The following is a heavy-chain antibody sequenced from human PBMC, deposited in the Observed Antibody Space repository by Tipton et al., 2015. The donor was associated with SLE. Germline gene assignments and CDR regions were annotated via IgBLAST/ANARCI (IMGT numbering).Heavy chain of an antibody. D-gene: IGHD2-15*01. V-gene: IGHV4-34*01. Sequence: TLSLTCAVYGGSFSGYYWSWIRQPPGKGLEWIGEINHSGSTNYNPSLKSRVTISVDMSKNQFSLKLSSVTAADTAVYYCSRGGIVVVVAATQYFQHWGQGTLVTVSS. CDR1: GGSFSGYY. CDR2: INHSGST. CDR3: SRGGIVVVVAATQYFQH. J-gene: IGHJ1*01.